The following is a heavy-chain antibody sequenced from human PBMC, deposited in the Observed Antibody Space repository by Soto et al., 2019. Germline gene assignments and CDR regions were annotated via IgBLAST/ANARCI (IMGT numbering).Heavy chain of an antibody. D-gene: IGHD6-13*01. V-gene: IGHV3-30*18. Sequence: QVQLVESGGGVVQPGRSLRLSCAASGFTFSSYGMHWVRQAPGKGLEWVAVISYDGSNKYYADSVKGRFTISRDNSKNTMYLQMNSLRAEDTAVYYCAKDRYSSSWYPLVGYYYYGMDVWGQGTTVTVPS. J-gene: IGHJ6*02. CDR1: GFTFSSYG. CDR2: ISYDGSNK. CDR3: AKDRYSSSWYPLVGYYYYGMDV.